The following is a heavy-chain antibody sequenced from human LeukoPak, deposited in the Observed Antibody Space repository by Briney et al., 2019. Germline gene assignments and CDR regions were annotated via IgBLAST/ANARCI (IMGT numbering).Heavy chain of an antibody. D-gene: IGHD6-19*01. CDR2: TNHNSGGT. CDR1: GYTFTAYY. V-gene: IGHV1-2*02. J-gene: IGHJ4*02. CDR3: ARGAVAFDY. Sequence: GASVKVSCKTSGYTFTAYYIHWVRQAPGQGLEWMGWTNHNSGGTNYAQKFQGRVTMTRDTSISTAYMELSRLRSDDTAVYYCARGAVAFDYWGQGTLVTVSS.